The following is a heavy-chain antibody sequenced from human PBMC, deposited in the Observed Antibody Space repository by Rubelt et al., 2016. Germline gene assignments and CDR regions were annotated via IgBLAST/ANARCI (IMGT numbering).Heavy chain of an antibody. CDR1: GFTFSSYA. Sequence: QLVESGGGVVQPGKSLRLSCAASGFTFSSYAMHWVRQAPGKGLEWVAVISYDGSKKNYADSVKGRFTISRDNSKNTLYLQMNSLSADDTAVYYCAKDLDTSGPKIRNLFDYWGQGTLVTVSS. J-gene: IGHJ4*02. CDR2: ISYDGSKK. V-gene: IGHV3-30-3*01. D-gene: IGHD6-19*01. CDR3: AKDLDTSGPKIRNLFDY.